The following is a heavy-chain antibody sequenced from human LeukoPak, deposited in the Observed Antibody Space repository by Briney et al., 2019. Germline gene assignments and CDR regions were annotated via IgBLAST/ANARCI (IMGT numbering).Heavy chain of an antibody. J-gene: IGHJ4*02. CDR2: IYTSGST. D-gene: IGHD3-16*01. CDR3: ARDPYDYVWGSSNFHY. Sequence: SETLSLTCTVSGGSISSGSYYWRWIRQPAGKGLEWIGRIYTSGSTNYNPSLKSRVTISVDTSKNQFSLKLSSVTAADTAVYYCARDPYDYVWGSSNFHYWGQGTLVTVSS. V-gene: IGHV4-61*02. CDR1: GGSISSGSYY.